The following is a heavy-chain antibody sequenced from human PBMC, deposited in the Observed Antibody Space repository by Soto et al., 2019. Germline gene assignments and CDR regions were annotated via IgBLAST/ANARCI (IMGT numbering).Heavy chain of an antibody. CDR2: IYPGDSDT. V-gene: IGHV5-51*01. D-gene: IGHD3-3*01. J-gene: IGHJ6*02. CDR3: ATYDFWSRYYKGYYGMDV. Sequence: PXESLTISCKCSGYSFTSYWIGLVRQMPGKGLEWMGIIYPGDSDTRYSPSFQGQVTISADKSISTAYLQWSSLKASDTAMYYCATYDFWSRYYKGYYGMDVWGQGTTVTVSS. CDR1: GYSFTSYW.